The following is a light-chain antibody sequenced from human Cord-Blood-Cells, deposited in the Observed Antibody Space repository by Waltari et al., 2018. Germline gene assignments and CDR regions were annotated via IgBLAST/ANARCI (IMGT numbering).Light chain of an antibody. Sequence: QSALTQPASVSGSPGQSITISCTGTSSDVGGYNYVSWYQQHPGKAPKLMIYDVSKRPSGVSNRFPGSKSGNTASLTIPGLQAEDEADYYCSSYTSSSTWVFGGGTKLTVL. CDR1: SSDVGGYNY. CDR2: DVS. V-gene: IGLV2-14*01. CDR3: SSYTSSSTWV. J-gene: IGLJ3*02.